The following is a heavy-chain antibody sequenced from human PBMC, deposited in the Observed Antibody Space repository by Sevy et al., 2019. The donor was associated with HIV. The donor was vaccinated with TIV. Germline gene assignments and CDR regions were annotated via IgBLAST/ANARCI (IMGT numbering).Heavy chain of an antibody. CDR1: GFTFSTYA. J-gene: IGHJ6*02. CDR3: AKDAYYYDGSGYSMSQWYYGMDV. CDR2: ISGSGGET. Sequence: GESLKISCAASGFTFSTYAMSWVRQAPGEGLEWVSVISGSGGETYYAESVKGRFTISRDNSKNTLYLQMNSLRAEDTAVYYCAKDAYYYDGSGYSMSQWYYGMDVWGQGTTVTVSS. V-gene: IGHV3-23*01. D-gene: IGHD3-22*01.